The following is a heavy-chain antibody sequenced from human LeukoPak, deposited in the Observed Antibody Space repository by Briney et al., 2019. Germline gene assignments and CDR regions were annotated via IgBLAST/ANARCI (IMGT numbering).Heavy chain of an antibody. CDR2: ISYSGIT. Sequence: PSETLSLTCTVSGGSMSNSNYYWGWIRQPPGKGLEWIESISYSGITYYDPSLESRVTISVDTSKTHFSLRLSSVTAADTAVYYCARQKGATHNWFDPWGQGTLVTVSS. CDR1: GGSMSNSNYY. V-gene: IGHV4-39*01. J-gene: IGHJ5*02. CDR3: ARQKGATHNWFDP. D-gene: IGHD1-26*01.